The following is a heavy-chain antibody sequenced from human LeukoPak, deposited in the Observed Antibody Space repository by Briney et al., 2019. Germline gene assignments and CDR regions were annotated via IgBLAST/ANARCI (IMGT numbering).Heavy chain of an antibody. CDR3: AKGPYSGTYYVSEFDY. J-gene: IGHJ4*01. CDR1: GFTFSSYN. Sequence: GGSLRLSCAASGFTFSSYNMNWVRQAPGKGLEWVSGISGSGGSTYFADSVKGRFTISRDNSKNTLYLEMNSLRAEDTAVYYCAKGPYSGTYYVSEFDYWGHGTLVTVSS. V-gene: IGHV3-23*01. CDR2: ISGSGGST. D-gene: IGHD1-26*01.